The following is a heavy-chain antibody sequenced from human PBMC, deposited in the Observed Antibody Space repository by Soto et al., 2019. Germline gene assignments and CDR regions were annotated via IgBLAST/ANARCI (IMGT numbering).Heavy chain of an antibody. CDR1: GFTFGSHS. CDR3: AKDYEFFAN. CDR2: IDGNGISK. D-gene: IGHD3-22*01. Sequence: EVQLLESGGGLVQPGGSVSLSCAGSGFTFGSHSMTWVRQAPGKRLEWVSAIDGNGISKYYADSVKGRFTISRDNSKNTLYLRMNSLGPEDTAVYFCAKDYEFFANWGQGTLVTVSS. V-gene: IGHV3-23*01. J-gene: IGHJ4*02.